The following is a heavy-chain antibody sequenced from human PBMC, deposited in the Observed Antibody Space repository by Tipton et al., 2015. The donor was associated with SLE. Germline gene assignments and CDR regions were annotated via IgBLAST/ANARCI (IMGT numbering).Heavy chain of an antibody. CDR2: INHSGST. J-gene: IGHJ5*02. Sequence: TLSLTCAVYGGSFSGYYWSWIRQPPGKGLEWIGEINHSGSTNYNPSLKSRVTISVDTSKNQFSLKLSSVTAADTAVYYCARGRWSGYYWGWFDPWGQGTPVTVSS. D-gene: IGHD3-3*01. V-gene: IGHV4-34*01. CDR3: ARGRWSGYYWGWFDP. CDR1: GGSFSGYY.